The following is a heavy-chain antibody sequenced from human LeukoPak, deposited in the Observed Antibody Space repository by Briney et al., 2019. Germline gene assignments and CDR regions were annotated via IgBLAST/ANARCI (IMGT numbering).Heavy chain of an antibody. D-gene: IGHD3-16*01. CDR3: AKDRRGSRNSLDV. CDR1: GYTFSTYG. J-gene: IGHJ6*02. Sequence: ASVKVSCKASGYTFSTYGISWVRQAPGQGLEWMGWILPYSGNTNYAQKLRGRVSVTTDTSTTTAYMELRSLTSDDTAVYYCAKDRRGSRNSLDVWGQGTTITVSS. CDR2: ILPYSGNT. V-gene: IGHV1-18*01.